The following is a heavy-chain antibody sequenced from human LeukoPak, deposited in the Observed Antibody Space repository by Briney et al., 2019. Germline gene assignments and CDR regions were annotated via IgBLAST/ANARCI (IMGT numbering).Heavy chain of an antibody. CDR2: INWNGGST. CDR1: GFTFDDYG. D-gene: IGHD6-13*01. J-gene: IGHJ4*02. Sequence: GGSLSLSCAASGFTFDDYGMSWVRQPPGKGLEWVSGINWNGGSTGYADFVRGRFTISRDNAKNSLYLQMNSLRAEDTAVYYCVCVSWYVLDYWGQGTLVTVSS. V-gene: IGHV3-20*04. CDR3: VCVSWYVLDY.